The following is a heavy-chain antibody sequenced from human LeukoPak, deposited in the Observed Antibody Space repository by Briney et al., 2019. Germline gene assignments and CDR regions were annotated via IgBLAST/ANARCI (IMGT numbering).Heavy chain of an antibody. CDR1: GFTFSDYY. J-gene: IGHJ6*03. CDR2: ISSSSNTI. D-gene: IGHD2-2*01. Sequence: GGSLRLSCAASGFTFSDYYMTWIRQAPGKGLEWVSHISSSSNTIYYADSVKGRFTISRDNAKNSLYLQMNSLRADDTAVYFCARNPLQYCTSTSCRNYYYMNVWGKGTTVTVSS. CDR3: ARNPLQYCTSTSCRNYYYMNV. V-gene: IGHV3-11*04.